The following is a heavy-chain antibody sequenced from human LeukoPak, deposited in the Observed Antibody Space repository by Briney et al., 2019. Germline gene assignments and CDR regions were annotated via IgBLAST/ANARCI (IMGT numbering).Heavy chain of an antibody. CDR1: GGSISSHY. Sequence: SETLSLTCTVSGGSISSHYWSWIRQPPGKGLEWIGYIYYSGSTNYNPSLTRRVSISVDTSKPQFPLKLSSVTAADTAVYYCARAHEAYYDFWSGYSYDAFDIWGQGTMVTVSS. V-gene: IGHV4-59*11. D-gene: IGHD3-3*01. CDR3: ARAHEAYYDFWSGYSYDAFDI. CDR2: IYYSGST. J-gene: IGHJ3*02.